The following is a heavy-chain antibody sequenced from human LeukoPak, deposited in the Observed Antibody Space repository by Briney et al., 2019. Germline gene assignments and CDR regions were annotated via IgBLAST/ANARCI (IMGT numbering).Heavy chain of an antibody. D-gene: IGHD6-19*01. J-gene: IGHJ6*02. Sequence: PSETLSLTCTVSGGSVSSGSYYWSWIRQPPGKGLEWIGEINHSGSTNYNPSLKSRVTISVDTSKNQFSLKLSSVTAADTAVYYCARGRLERKGIAVAGKAYYYGMDVWGQGTTVTVSS. V-gene: IGHV4-61*01. CDR1: GGSVSSGSYY. CDR3: ARGRLERKGIAVAGKAYYYGMDV. CDR2: INHSGST.